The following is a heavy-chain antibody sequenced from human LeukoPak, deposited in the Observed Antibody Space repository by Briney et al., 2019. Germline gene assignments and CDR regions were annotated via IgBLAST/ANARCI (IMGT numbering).Heavy chain of an antibody. CDR2: IIPILGTA. D-gene: IGHD1-1*01. CDR3: ARDATGTTSVLMVDWFDP. J-gene: IGHJ5*02. Sequence: GASVKVSCKASGDTFTTYGITWVREAPGQRREWRGRIIPILGTANYPQKFQGRVTTTADKPTSTAYIELSSLRSEDTAVYYCARDATGTTSVLMVDWFDPWGQGTLVTVSS. CDR1: GDTFTTYG. V-gene: IGHV1-69*04.